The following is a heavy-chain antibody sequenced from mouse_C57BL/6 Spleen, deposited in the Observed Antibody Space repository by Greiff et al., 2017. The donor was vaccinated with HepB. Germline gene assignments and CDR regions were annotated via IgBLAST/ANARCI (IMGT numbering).Heavy chain of an antibody. D-gene: IGHD1-1*01. CDR3: AKNYYCGSSHTYFDV. J-gene: IGHJ1*03. V-gene: IGHV2-5*01. CDR2: IWRGGST. CDR1: GFSLTSYG. Sequence: QVQLQQSGPGLVQPSQSLSITCTVSGFSLTSYGVHWVRQSPGKGLEWLGVIWRGGSTDYNAAFMSRLSITKDNSKSQVFFKMNSLQADDTAIYYCAKNYYCGSSHTYFDVWGTGTTVTVSS.